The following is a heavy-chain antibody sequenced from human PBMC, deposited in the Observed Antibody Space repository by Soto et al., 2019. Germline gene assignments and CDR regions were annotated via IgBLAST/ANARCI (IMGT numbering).Heavy chain of an antibody. Sequence: PSETLSITCTVSGDSIIISDFYWGWVRQPPGKGLEWIGSIFYLGSSYYNPSLKSRVTMSVDTSKNQFSLRLRSVTAADTALYFCARHSLALRKNNWFDPWGQGIMVPGFS. V-gene: IGHV4-39*01. CDR2: IFYLGSS. CDR3: ARHSLALRKNNWFDP. J-gene: IGHJ5*02. D-gene: IGHD3-3*02. CDR1: GDSIIISDFY.